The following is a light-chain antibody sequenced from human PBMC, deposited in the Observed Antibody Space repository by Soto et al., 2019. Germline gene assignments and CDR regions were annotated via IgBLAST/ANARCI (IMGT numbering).Light chain of an antibody. J-gene: IGKJ3*01. V-gene: IGKV2-24*01. CDR3: MQTTYLPFT. Sequence: DVVLTQTPLSSPVTLGQPASISCRSALSLVHRDGNTYLSWLHQRPGQPPRLLIYRISHRFSGVPDRFSGSGAGTDFTLRISRVEAEDVGVYYCMQTTYLPFTFGPGTKVDIK. CDR1: LSLVHRDGNTY. CDR2: RIS.